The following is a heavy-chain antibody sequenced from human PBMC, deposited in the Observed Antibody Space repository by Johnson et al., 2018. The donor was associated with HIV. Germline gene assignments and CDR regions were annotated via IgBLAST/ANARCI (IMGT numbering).Heavy chain of an antibody. J-gene: IGHJ3*02. V-gene: IGHV3-30*04. CDR2: ISYDGSNK. CDR3: TTQPRADAFDI. D-gene: IGHD1-14*01. CDR1: GFTFSSYA. Sequence: QVQLVESGGGVVQPGRSLRLSCAASGFTFSSYAMHWVRQAPGKGLEWVAVISYDGSNKYYTDSVKGRFTISRDNSKNTLYLQMNSLRPEDTAVYYCTTQPRADAFDIWGQGTMVTVSS.